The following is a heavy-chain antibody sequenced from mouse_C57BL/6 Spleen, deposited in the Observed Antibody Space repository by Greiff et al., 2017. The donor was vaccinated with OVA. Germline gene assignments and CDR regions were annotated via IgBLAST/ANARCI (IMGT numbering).Heavy chain of an antibody. J-gene: IGHJ4*01. CDR2: IYPSDSET. V-gene: IGHV1-61*01. D-gene: IGHD2-2*01. Sequence: QVQLQQPGAELVRPGSSVKLSCKASGYTFTSYWMDWVKQRPGQGLEWIGNIYPSDSETHYNQKFKDKATLTVDKSSSTAYMQLSSLTSEDSAVYYCARSLRLRGAMDYWGQGTSVTVSS. CDR1: GYTFTSYW. CDR3: ARSLRLRGAMDY.